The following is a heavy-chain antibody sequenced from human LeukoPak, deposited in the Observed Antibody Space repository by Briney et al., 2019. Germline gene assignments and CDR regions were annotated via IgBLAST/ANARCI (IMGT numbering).Heavy chain of an antibody. CDR3: ARIKHGSSWYGVDWFDP. V-gene: IGHV6-1*01. J-gene: IGHJ5*02. Sequence: PSQTLSLTCAISGDSVSSNSAAWNWIRQSPSRGLEWLGRTYYRSKWYNDYAVSVKSRITISPDTSKNQFSLQLNSVTPEDTAVYYCARIKHGSSWYGVDWFDPWGQGTLVTVSS. D-gene: IGHD6-13*01. CDR1: GDSVSSNSAA. CDR2: TYYRSKWYN.